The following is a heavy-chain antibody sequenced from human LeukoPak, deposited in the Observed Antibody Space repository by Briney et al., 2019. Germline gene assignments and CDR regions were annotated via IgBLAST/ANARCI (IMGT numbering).Heavy chain of an antibody. CDR2: INHSGST. J-gene: IGHJ4*02. Sequence: PSETLSLTCAVYGGSFSGYYWGWIRQPPGKGLEWIGEINHSGSTNYNPSLKSRVTISVDTSKNQFSLKLSSVTAADTAVYYCARGSLPSSGWYGYWGQGTLVTVSS. D-gene: IGHD6-19*01. CDR1: GGSFSGYY. CDR3: ARGSLPSSGWYGY. V-gene: IGHV4-34*01.